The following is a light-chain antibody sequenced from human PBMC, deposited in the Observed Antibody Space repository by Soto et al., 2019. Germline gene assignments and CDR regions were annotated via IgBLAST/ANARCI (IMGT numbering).Light chain of an antibody. CDR1: QSISTN. CDR2: DAS. CDR3: QQRSNWLT. Sequence: EAVMTQSPATLSVSPGERATLSCRASQSISTNLAWYQQKPGQAPRLLIYDASTRATGIPARFSGSGSGTEFTLSISSLEPEDFAVYYCQQRSNWLTFGGGTKVDIK. J-gene: IGKJ4*01. V-gene: IGKV3-15*01.